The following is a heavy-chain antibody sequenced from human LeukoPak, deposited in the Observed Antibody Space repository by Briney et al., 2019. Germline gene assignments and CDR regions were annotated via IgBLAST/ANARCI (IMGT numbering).Heavy chain of an antibody. D-gene: IGHD6-19*01. CDR2: INHSGST. V-gene: IGHV4-30-2*01. Sequence: SETLSLTCAVSGGSISSGGYSWSWIRQPPGKGLEWIGEINHSGSTNYNPSLKSRVTISVDTSKNQFSLKLSSVTAADTAVYYCARTRGVAGRNDYWGQGTLVTVSS. J-gene: IGHJ4*02. CDR1: GGSISSGGYS. CDR3: ARTRGVAGRNDY.